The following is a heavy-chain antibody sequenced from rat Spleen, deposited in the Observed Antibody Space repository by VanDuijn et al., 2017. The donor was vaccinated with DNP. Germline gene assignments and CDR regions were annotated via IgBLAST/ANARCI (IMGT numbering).Heavy chain of an antibody. CDR1: GFTFSNYG. V-gene: IGHV5-54*01. Sequence: EVKLVESGGGLVQPGNSLTLSCVASGFTFSNYGMHWIRQAPKKGLEWIAMIYYDSSKMYYADSVKGRFSLSRDNAKSTLYPQMDSLRFEDKATYYCTRATEGMGVMDAWGQGASVTVSS. J-gene: IGHJ4*01. D-gene: IGHD1-11*01. CDR2: IYYDSSKM. CDR3: TRATEGMGVMDA.